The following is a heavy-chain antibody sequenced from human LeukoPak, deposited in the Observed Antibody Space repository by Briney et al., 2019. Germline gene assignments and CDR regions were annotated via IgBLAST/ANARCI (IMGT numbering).Heavy chain of an antibody. V-gene: IGHV3-15*01. CDR1: GFTFSNAW. D-gene: IGHD2-2*01. J-gene: IGHJ1*01. Sequence: PGGSLRLSCAASGFTFSNAWMSWVRQAPGKGLEWVGRIKSKTDGGTTDYAAPVKGRFTISRDDSKNTLHLQMNSLKTEDTAVYYCTARYCRSTSCYGEYFQRWGQGTLVTVSS. CDR2: IKSKTDGGTT. CDR3: TARYCRSTSCYGEYFQR.